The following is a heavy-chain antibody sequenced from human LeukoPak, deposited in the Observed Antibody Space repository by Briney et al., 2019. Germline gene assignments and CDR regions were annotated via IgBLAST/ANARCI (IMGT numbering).Heavy chain of an antibody. V-gene: IGHV3-33*01. J-gene: IGHJ4*02. CDR3: ARDYCGGDCYVDY. CDR1: GFTFSSYG. CDR2: IWYVGSSK. D-gene: IGHD2-21*02. Sequence: PGGSLRLSCAASGFTFSSYGMHWVRQAPGKGLEWVAVIWYVGSSKYYADSVKGRCTISRDNSKKTLYLQMNSLRAEDTAVYYCARDYCGGDCYVDYWGQGTLVTVSS.